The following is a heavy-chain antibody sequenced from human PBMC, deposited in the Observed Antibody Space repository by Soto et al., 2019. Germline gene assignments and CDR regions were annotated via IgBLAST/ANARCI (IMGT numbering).Heavy chain of an antibody. CDR3: ARDSYTHF. CDR2: IYNDGST. D-gene: IGHD4-4*01. J-gene: IGHJ4*02. V-gene: IGHV3-66*01. Sequence: PGGSLILSCAASGFIVSSSYMSWVRQAPGKGLEWVSIIYNDGSTYYADSVKGRFTISRDNSKNTLYLQILSLRAEDTAVYYCARDSYTHFWGQGTLVTVSS. CDR1: GFIVSSSY.